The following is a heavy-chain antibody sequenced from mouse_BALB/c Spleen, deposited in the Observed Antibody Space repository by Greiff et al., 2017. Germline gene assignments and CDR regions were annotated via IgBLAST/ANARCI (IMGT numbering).Heavy chain of an antibody. CDR1: GFTFSSYT. D-gene: IGHD3-3*01. CDR3: TRDRGERYYFDY. V-gene: IGHV5-6-4*01. CDR2: ISSGGSYT. J-gene: IGHJ2*01. Sequence: EVMLVESGGGLVKPGGSLKLSCAASGFTFSSYTMSWVRQTPEKRLEWVATISSGGSYTYYPDSVKGRFTISRDNAKNTLYLQMSSLKSEDTAMYYCTRDRGERYYFDYWGQGTTLTVSS.